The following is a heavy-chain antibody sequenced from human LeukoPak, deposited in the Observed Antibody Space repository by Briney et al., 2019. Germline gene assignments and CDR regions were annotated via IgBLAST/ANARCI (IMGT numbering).Heavy chain of an antibody. J-gene: IGHJ4*02. CDR3: ARDFPVVVVAATLDY. CDR2: ISAYNGNT. D-gene: IGHD2-15*01. CDR1: GYTFTSYG. Sequence: ASVKVSCKASGYTFTSYGISWVRQVPGQGLEWMGWISAYNGNTNYAQKLQGRVTMTTDTSTSTAYMELRSLRSDDTAVYYCARDFPVVVVAATLDYWGQGTLVTVSS. V-gene: IGHV1-18*01.